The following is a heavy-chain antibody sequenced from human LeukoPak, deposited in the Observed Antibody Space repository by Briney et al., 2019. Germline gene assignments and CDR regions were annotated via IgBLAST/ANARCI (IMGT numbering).Heavy chain of an antibody. Sequence: GGSLRLSCAASGFTFSGSAMHWVRQASGKGLEWVGRIRSKANSYATAYAASVKGRFTISRDDSKNTAYLQMNSLKTEDTAVYYCTTRAGIAVAGDDYWGQGTLVTVSS. CDR1: GFTFSGSA. V-gene: IGHV3-73*01. CDR2: IRSKANSYAT. D-gene: IGHD6-19*01. CDR3: TTRAGIAVAGDDY. J-gene: IGHJ4*02.